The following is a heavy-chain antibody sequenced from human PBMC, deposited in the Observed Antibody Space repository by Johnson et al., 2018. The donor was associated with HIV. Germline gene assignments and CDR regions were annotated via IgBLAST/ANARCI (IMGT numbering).Heavy chain of an antibody. Sequence: VQLVESGGGVVQPGRSLRLSCAASGFTVSSNYMSWVRQAPGKGLEWVSVIYSGGTTNYADSVKGRFTISRDNSKNTLYLQMNNLRAEDTAVYYCARDPSRSPGAFDIWGQGTMVTVSS. J-gene: IGHJ3*02. V-gene: IGHV3-53*01. CDR1: GFTVSSNY. CDR2: IYSGGTT. CDR3: ARDPSRSPGAFDI.